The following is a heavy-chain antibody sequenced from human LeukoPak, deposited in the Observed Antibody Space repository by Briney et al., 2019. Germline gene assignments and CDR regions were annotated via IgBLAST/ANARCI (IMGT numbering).Heavy chain of an antibody. CDR2: IYYSGST. CDR1: GVSISSYY. CDR3: VRGADIVVVTPSLHDAFDI. V-gene: IGHV4-59*01. Sequence: SETLSLTCTVSGVSISSYYWSWIRQPPGKGLEWIAYIYYSGSTNYNPSLKNQVTISVDTSNNQFSLMLISVLAADTAVYYYVRGADIVVVTPSLHDAFDIWGKGTMVTVSS. D-gene: IGHD2-21*02. J-gene: IGHJ3*02.